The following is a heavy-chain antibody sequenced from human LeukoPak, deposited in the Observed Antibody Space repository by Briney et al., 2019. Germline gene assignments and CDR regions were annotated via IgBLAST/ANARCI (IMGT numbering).Heavy chain of an antibody. D-gene: IGHD1-14*01. Sequence: GGSPRLSCAASGFSFSSYWMTWVRQAPGRGLEFVANIRGDGNEKYYMDSMKGRLTISRDNAKNSLFLQMSGLRAEDTAVYYCMTELLGYRGQGTLVTVSS. V-gene: IGHV3-7*03. CDR3: MTELLGY. CDR1: GFSFSSYW. J-gene: IGHJ4*02. CDR2: IRGDGNEK.